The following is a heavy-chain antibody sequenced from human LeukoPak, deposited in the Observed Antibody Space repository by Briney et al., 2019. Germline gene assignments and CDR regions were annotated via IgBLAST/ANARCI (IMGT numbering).Heavy chain of an antibody. CDR1: GGSISSGGYY. V-gene: IGHV4-31*03. D-gene: IGHD5-18*01. Sequence: SETLSLTCTVSGGSISSGGYYWSWIRQHPGKGLEWIGYIYYSGSTYYNPSLKSRVTISVDTSKNQFSLKLSSVTAADTAVYYCAREAAVTKVYYVDYWGQGTLVTVSS. CDR2: IYYSGST. J-gene: IGHJ4*02. CDR3: AREAAVTKVYYVDY.